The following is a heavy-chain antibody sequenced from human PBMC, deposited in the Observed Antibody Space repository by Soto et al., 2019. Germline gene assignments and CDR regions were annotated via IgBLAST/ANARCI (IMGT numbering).Heavy chain of an antibody. D-gene: IGHD2-15*01. CDR2: INHSGST. V-gene: IGHV4-34*01. CDR3: ARVRGVLPGWFDP. CDR1: GGSFSGYY. Sequence: QVQLQQWGAGLLKPSETLSLTCAVYGGSFSGYYWSWIRQPPGKGLEWIGEINHSGSTNYNPSLKSRVTISVDTSKNQFSLKLSSVTAADTAVYYCARVRGVLPGWFDPWGQGTLVTVSS. J-gene: IGHJ5*02.